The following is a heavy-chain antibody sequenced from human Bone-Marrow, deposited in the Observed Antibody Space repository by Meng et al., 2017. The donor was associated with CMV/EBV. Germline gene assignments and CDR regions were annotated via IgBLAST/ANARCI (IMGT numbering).Heavy chain of an antibody. V-gene: IGHV4-34*01. CDR1: GGSVSGYY. Sequence: SEALSLTCAVYGGSVSGYYWSWIRQPPEKGLEWIGEINHSGSTNYNPSLKSRVTISVDTSKNQFSLKLSSVTAADTAVYYCARQSSGDYSISYWGQGTLVTVSS. CDR3: ARQSSGDYSISY. D-gene: IGHD4-11*01. CDR2: INHSGST. J-gene: IGHJ4*02.